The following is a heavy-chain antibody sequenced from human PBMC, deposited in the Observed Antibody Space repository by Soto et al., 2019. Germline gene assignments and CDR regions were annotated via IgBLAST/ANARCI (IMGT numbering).Heavy chain of an antibody. CDR1: GGTFSSYT. J-gene: IGHJ6*03. D-gene: IGHD5-12*01. CDR3: ARAHSGYDYYYYYMDV. Sequence: ASVKVSCKASGGTFSSYTISWVRQAPGQGLEWMGRIIPILGIANYAQKFQGRVTITADKSTSTAYMELSSLRSEDTAVYYCARAHSGYDYYYYYMDVWGKGTTVTVSS. CDR2: IIPILGIA. V-gene: IGHV1-69*02.